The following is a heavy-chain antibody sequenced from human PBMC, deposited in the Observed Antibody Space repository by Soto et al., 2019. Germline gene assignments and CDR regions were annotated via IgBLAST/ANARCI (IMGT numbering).Heavy chain of an antibody. CDR2: ISSSGDRT. D-gene: IGHD2-2*01. CDR3: ARDQGYCSTTSCYDTGGFLEY. CDR1: GFTFNTYG. V-gene: IGHV3-23*01. J-gene: IGHJ4*02. Sequence: GESLKISCAASGFTFNTYGMTWVRQAPGRGLEWISSISSSGDRTFYADSVKGRFTISRDNSKNTLYLQMSSLRVEDTAVYFCARDQGYCSTTSCYDTGGFLEYGGQGTLVTVSS.